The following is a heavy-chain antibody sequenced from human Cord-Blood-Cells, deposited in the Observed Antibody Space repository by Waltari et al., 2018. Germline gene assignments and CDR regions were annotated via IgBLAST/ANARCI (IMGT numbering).Heavy chain of an antibody. Sequence: QVQLQQWGAGLLKPSETLSPTCAVYGGSFSGYYWSWIRQPPGKGLEWIGEINPSGSTNYNPSLKSRVTISVDTSKNQFSLKLSSVTAADTAVYYCARAASYYDFWSGYLMGNWFDPWGQGTLVTVSS. CDR1: GGSFSGYY. V-gene: IGHV4-34*01. J-gene: IGHJ5*02. CDR2: INPSGST. CDR3: ARAASYYDFWSGYLMGNWFDP. D-gene: IGHD3-3*01.